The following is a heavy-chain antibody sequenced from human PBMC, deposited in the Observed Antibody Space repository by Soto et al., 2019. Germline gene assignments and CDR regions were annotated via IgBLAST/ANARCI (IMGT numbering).Heavy chain of an antibody. CDR1: GYSFTSYW. V-gene: IGHV5-51*01. Sequence: GESLKISCKGSGYSFTSYWIGWVRQMPGKGLEWMGIIYPGDSDTRYSPSFQGQVTISADKSISTAYLQWSSLKASDTAMYYCARHPAPYDSSGYYASFDYWGQGTLVTVSS. D-gene: IGHD3-22*01. J-gene: IGHJ4*02. CDR3: ARHPAPYDSSGYYASFDY. CDR2: IYPGDSDT.